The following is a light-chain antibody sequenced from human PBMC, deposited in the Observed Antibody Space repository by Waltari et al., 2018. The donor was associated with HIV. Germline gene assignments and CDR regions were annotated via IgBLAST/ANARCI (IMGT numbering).Light chain of an antibody. CDR1: SSDVGGYNY. CDR2: NVS. CDR3: SSYTSSNTVI. Sequence: QSALTQYASVSGSPGQSITISCTGTSSDVGGYNYVSWYQQLPGKAPKLVIYNVSNRPSGVSNRFSGSKSGNTASLTISGLQAEDEAEYYCSSYTSSNTVIFGGGTRVTVL. J-gene: IGLJ2*01. V-gene: IGLV2-14*01.